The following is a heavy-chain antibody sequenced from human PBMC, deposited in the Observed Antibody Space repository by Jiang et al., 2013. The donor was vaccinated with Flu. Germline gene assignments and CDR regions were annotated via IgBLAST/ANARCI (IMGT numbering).Heavy chain of an antibody. CDR3: ASSQPPYCSGGSCYRVDAFDI. CDR1: GYTFTSYA. J-gene: IGHJ3*02. V-gene: IGHV7-4-1*01. Sequence: QSGSELKKPGASVKVSCKASGYTFTSYAMNWVRQAPGQGLEWMGWINTNTGNPTYAQGFTGRFVFSLDTSVSTAYLQICSLKAEDTAVYYCASSQPPYCSGGSCYRVDAFDIWGQGTMVTVSS. CDR2: INTNTGNP. D-gene: IGHD2-15*01.